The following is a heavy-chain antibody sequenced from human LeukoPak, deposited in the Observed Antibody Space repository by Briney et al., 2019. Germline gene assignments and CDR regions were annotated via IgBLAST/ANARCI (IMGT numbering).Heavy chain of an antibody. D-gene: IGHD1-14*01. V-gene: IGHV3-30*02. CDR2: IRYDGSNK. J-gene: IGHJ6*03. CDR1: GFTFSSYG. CDR3: AKTGGDLVAPRYYYYYMDV. Sequence: GGSLRLSCAASGFTFSSYGMHWVRQAPGKGLEWVAFIRYDGSNKYYADSVKGRFTISRDNSKNTLYLQMNSLRAEDTAVYYCAKTGGDLVAPRYYYYYMDVWGKGTTVTVSS.